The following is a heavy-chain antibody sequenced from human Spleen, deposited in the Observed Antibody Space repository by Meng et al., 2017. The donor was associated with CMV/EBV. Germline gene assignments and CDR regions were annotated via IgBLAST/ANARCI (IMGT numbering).Heavy chain of an antibody. CDR2: INPHSGGT. CDR3: ARAHYDSSGYYWALHFDD. V-gene: IGHV1-2*02. D-gene: IGHD3-22*01. J-gene: IGHJ4*02. CDR1: GYTFTDYY. Sequence: ASVKVSCKSSGYTFTDYYMHWVRQAPGQGLEWMGWINPHSGGTEFVQKFRGRVTMTRDPSISTVYMELNRLKADDTAVYFCARAHYDSSGYYWALHFDDWGQGTLVTVS.